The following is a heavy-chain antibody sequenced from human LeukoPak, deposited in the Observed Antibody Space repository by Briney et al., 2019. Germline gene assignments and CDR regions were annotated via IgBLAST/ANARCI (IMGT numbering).Heavy chain of an antibody. Sequence: SVNVSCKASGGTFSSYAISWVRQAPGQGLEWMGGIIPIFGTANYAQKFQGRVTITTDESTSTAYMELSSLRSEDTAVYYCARATYYYDSSENWFDPWGQGTLVTVSS. CDR3: ARATYYYDSSENWFDP. J-gene: IGHJ5*02. CDR1: GGTFSSYA. D-gene: IGHD3-22*01. CDR2: IIPIFGTA. V-gene: IGHV1-69*05.